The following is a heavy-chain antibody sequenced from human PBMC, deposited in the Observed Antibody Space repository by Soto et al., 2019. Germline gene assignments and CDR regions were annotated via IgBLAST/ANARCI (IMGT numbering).Heavy chain of an antibody. V-gene: IGHV4-61*01. CDR2: IYYSGST. CDR3: ARGGTALNAERYFDD. J-gene: IGHJ4*02. CDR1: GGSVSSDSYS. Sequence: QVQLQESGPGLVKPSETLSLTCTVSGGSVSSDSYSWGWIRQPPGKGLEWIGYIYYSGSTNYNPSLNSRLTISVDTSKNRFSPKLSSVTAADTVVYYFARGGTALNAERYFDDWGQGTLVTVSS. D-gene: IGHD1-7*01.